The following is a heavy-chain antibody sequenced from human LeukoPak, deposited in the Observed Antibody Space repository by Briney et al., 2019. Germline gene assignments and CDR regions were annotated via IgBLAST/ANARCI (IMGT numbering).Heavy chain of an antibody. CDR2: IYYSGST. V-gene: IGHV4-59*01. CDR1: GGSFSGYY. Sequence: SETLSLTCAVYGGSFSGYYWSWIRQPPGKGLEWIGYIYYSGSTNYNPPLKSRVTISVDTSKNQFSLKLSSVTAADTAVYYCASYCSSTSCHGFQHWGQGTLVTVSS. D-gene: IGHD2-2*01. J-gene: IGHJ1*01. CDR3: ASYCSSTSCHGFQH.